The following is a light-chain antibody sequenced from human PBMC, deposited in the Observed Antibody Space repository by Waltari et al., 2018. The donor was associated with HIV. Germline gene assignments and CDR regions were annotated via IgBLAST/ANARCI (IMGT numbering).Light chain of an antibody. Sequence: SYDLTQPPSVSVSSGQTATVTCSGVNLGHKYVSWYLQRSGKSPVLVIYQDTKRPPGIPERVFGSTAENTATLTIYETQPLDEAHYSCQAWDSGTIVFGGGTNLTVL. CDR1: NLGHKY. CDR2: QDT. V-gene: IGLV3-1*01. J-gene: IGLJ3*02. CDR3: QAWDSGTIV.